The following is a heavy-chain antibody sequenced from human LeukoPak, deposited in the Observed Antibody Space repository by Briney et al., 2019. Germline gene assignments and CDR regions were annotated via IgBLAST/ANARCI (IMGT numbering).Heavy chain of an antibody. J-gene: IGHJ6*02. CDR3: ARIRVPPTTPYYYYGMDV. D-gene: IGHD2-15*01. Sequence: SETLSLTCTVSGGSISSYYWSWIRQPPGEGLEWIGSIYYSGSTNYNPSLKSRLTISVDTSKNQFSLKLSSVTAADTAMYYCARIRVPPTTPYYYYGMDVWGQGTTVTVSS. CDR1: GGSISSYY. V-gene: IGHV4-39*01. CDR2: IYYSGST.